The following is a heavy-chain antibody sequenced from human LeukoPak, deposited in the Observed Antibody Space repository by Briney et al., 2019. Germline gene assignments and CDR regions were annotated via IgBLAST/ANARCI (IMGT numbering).Heavy chain of an antibody. V-gene: IGHV3-15*01. CDR1: GFTFSSYA. D-gene: IGHD4-11*01. J-gene: IGHJ4*02. Sequence: GGSLRLSCAASGFTFSSYAMSWVRQAPGKGLEWVGRIKSKTDGGTTDYAAPVKGRFTISRDDSKNTLYLQMNSLKTEDTAVYYCTTEADYSNYAFDYWGQGTLVTVSS. CDR3: TTEADYSNYAFDY. CDR2: IKSKTDGGTT.